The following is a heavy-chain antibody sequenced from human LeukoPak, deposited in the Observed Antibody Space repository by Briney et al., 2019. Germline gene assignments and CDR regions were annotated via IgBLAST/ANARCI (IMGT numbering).Heavy chain of an antibody. J-gene: IGHJ4*02. D-gene: IGHD6-13*01. V-gene: IGHV1-2*02. CDR1: GYTFTGYY. CDR2: INPNSGGT. CDR3: ARAPSSRNNFDY. Sequence: ASVKVSCKASGYTFTGYYMHWVRQAPGQGLEWMGWINPNSGGTNYAQKFQGRVTMTRDTSISTAYMELSRLRSDDTAVYYCARAPSSRNNFDYWGQGTLVTVSS.